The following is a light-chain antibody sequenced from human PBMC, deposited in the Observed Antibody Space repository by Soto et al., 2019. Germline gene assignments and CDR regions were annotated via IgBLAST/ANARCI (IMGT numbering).Light chain of an antibody. J-gene: IGKJ1*01. CDR1: QSVGSAY. CDR3: QQYGSSLWT. V-gene: IGKV3-20*01. Sequence: EIVLTQSPGTLSLSPGERATLSCRASQSVGSAYLAWYQHKPGQAPRLLIYGASSRATGIPDRISGSGSGTDFTLTISRLEPEDFAVYYCQQYGSSLWTFGQGTKVEAK. CDR2: GAS.